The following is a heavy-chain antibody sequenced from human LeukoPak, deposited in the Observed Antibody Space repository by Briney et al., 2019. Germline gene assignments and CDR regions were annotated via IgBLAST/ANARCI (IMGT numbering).Heavy chain of an antibody. CDR1: GGSFNGYY. D-gene: IGHD6-6*01. J-gene: IGHJ6*03. Sequence: PSETLSLTCAVYGGSFNGYYWSWIRQPPGKGLGWIGEINHSGSTNYNPSLKSRVTISVDTSKNQFSLKLSSVTAADTAVYYCARAGIASRPGYYYMDVWGKGTTVTVSS. V-gene: IGHV4-34*01. CDR3: ARAGIASRPGYYYMDV. CDR2: INHSGST.